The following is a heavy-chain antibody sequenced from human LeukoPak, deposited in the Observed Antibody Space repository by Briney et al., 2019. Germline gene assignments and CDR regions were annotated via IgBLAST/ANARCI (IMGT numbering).Heavy chain of an antibody. Sequence: SETLSLTCAVYGGSFSGYYWSWIRQPPGKGLEWIGEINHSGSTNYNPSLKSRVTISVDTSKNQFSLKLSSVTAADTAVYYCARGGYSGYAHWGQGTLVTASS. D-gene: IGHD5-12*01. CDR3: ARGGYSGYAH. CDR2: INHSGST. CDR1: GGSFSGYY. V-gene: IGHV4-34*01. J-gene: IGHJ4*02.